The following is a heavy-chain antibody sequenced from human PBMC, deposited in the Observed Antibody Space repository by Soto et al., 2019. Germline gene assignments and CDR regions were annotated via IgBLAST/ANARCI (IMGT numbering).Heavy chain of an antibody. D-gene: IGHD4-4*01. J-gene: IGHJ4*02. V-gene: IGHV3-53*01. CDR1: GLTVSSSY. CDR3: ARSFYTGPQSPRSLHY. CDR2: LYTGTDT. Sequence: GGSPRLSCAASGLTVSSSYLTWVRQGPGKGLEWVAILYTGTDTVYADSVKGRFTIFRDSSKNTLYLQMYSLRAEDTAMYFCARSFYTGPQSPRSLHYWGQGPLVTVSS.